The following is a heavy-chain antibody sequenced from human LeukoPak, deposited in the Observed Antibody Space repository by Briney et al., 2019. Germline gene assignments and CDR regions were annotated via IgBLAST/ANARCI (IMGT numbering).Heavy chain of an antibody. V-gene: IGHV3-48*03. Sequence: GGSLRLSCAASGFTFSSYEMNWVRQAPGKGLEWVSYISNSDSTIHYADSVKGRFTISRDNAQNSLYLQMSSLRAEDTAVYYCARVTDDYGDHYYGMNVWGQGTTVTVSS. D-gene: IGHD4-17*01. CDR1: GFTFSSYE. CDR2: ISNSDSTI. CDR3: ARVTDDYGDHYYGMNV. J-gene: IGHJ6*02.